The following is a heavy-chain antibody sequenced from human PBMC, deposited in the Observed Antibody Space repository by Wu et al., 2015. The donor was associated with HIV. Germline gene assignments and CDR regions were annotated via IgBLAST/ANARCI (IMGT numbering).Heavy chain of an antibody. CDR1: GGTFSNYA. CDR2: IIPIFGTA. V-gene: IGHV1-69*12. Sequence: QVQLVQSGAEVRKPGSSVKVSCKASGGTFSNYAISWVRQAPGQGLEWMGGIIPIFGTANYAQKFQGRVTITADGSTNTAYMELSSLGSEDTAVYYCASQTGYSSSWYGTGENFQHWGQGTLVTVSS. D-gene: IGHD6-13*01. CDR3: ASQTGYSSSWYGTGENFQH. J-gene: IGHJ1*01.